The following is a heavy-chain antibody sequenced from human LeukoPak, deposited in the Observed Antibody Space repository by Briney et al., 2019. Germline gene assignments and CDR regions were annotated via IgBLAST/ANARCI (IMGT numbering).Heavy chain of an antibody. Sequence: ASVKVSCKASGYTFTGYYMHWVRQAPGQGLGWMGWINPDSGGTRYAQKFQGRVTMTRDTSIRTAYMELSSLRSEDTAVYYCARGIDLRLGEFELDYWGQGTLVTVSS. V-gene: IGHV1-2*02. D-gene: IGHD3-16*01. CDR2: INPDSGGT. J-gene: IGHJ4*02. CDR3: ARGIDLRLGEFELDY. CDR1: GYTFTGYY.